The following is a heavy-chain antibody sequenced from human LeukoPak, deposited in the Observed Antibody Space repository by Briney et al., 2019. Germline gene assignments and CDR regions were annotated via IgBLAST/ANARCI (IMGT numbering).Heavy chain of an antibody. CDR2: ISSSSSYI. CDR1: GFTFSSYS. J-gene: IGHJ4*02. D-gene: IGHD2-15*01. V-gene: IGHV3-21*01. Sequence: GGSLRLSCAASGFTFSSYSMNWVRQAPGKGLEWVSSISSSSSYIYYADSVKGRFTISRDNAKNSLYLQMNSLRAEDTAVYYCAREESDIVVVVAATLGSVFDYWGQGTLVTVSS. CDR3: AREESDIVVVVAATLGSVFDY.